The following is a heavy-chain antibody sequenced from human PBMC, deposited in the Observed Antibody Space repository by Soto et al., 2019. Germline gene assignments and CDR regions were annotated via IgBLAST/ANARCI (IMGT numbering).Heavy chain of an antibody. J-gene: IGHJ6*03. CDR3: ARVIMITFGGVIVHDYYYMDV. CDR1: GGSISSGGYY. D-gene: IGHD3-16*02. Sequence: SETLSLTCTVSGGSISSGGYYWSWIRQHPGKGLEWIGYIYYSGSTYYNPSLKSRVTISVDTSKNQFSLKLSSVTAADTAVYYCARVIMITFGGVIVHDYYYMDVWGKGTTVTVSS. CDR2: IYYSGST. V-gene: IGHV4-31*03.